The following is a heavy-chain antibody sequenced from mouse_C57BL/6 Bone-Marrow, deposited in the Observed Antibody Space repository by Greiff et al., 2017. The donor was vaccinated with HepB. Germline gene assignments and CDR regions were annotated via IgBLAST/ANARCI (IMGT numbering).Heavy chain of an antibody. J-gene: IGHJ2*01. CDR3: ARSDGYYYFDY. CDR2: IDPSDSYT. CDR1: GYTFTSYW. Sequence: VQLQQPGAELVMPGASVKLSCKASGYTFTSYWMHWVKQRPGQGLEWIGEIDPSDSYTNYNQKFKGKSTLTVDKSSSTAYMQLSSLTSEDSAVYYCARSDGYYYFDYWGQGTTLTVSS. V-gene: IGHV1-69*01. D-gene: IGHD2-3*01.